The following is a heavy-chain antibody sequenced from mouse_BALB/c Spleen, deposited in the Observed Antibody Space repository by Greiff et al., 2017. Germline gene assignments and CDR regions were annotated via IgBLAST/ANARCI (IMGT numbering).Heavy chain of an antibody. CDR1: GYSITSGYY. Sequence: EVQLMESGPGLVKPSQSLSLTCSVTGYSITSGYYWNWIRQFPGNKLEWMGYISYDGSNNYNPSLQNRISITRDTSKNQFFLKLNSVTTEDTATYYCARDGYGFAYWGQGTLVTVSA. J-gene: IGHJ3*01. CDR2: ISYDGSN. V-gene: IGHV3-6*02. CDR3: ARDGYGFAY. D-gene: IGHD1-2*01.